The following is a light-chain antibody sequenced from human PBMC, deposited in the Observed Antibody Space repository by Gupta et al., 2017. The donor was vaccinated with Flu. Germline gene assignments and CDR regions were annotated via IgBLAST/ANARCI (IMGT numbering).Light chain of an antibody. Sequence: SDLTQPPSLSAAPGQRVTTSCSGSSSNIARNYVSWYQHLPGTAPKLLIYENNQRPSGIPDRFSGSKSGTSATLAIAGLQTGDEAVYYCETWDNTLSSGVFGGGTTLTVL. CDR2: ENN. V-gene: IGLV1-51*01. CDR3: ETWDNTLSSGV. J-gene: IGLJ2*01. CDR1: SSNIARNY.